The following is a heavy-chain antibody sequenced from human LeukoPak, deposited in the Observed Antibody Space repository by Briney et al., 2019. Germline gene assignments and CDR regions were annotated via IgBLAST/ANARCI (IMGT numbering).Heavy chain of an antibody. D-gene: IGHD1-26*01. CDR3: ARDGVGATQPLYYYGMDV. V-gene: IGHV1-18*01. CDR1: GYTFTSYG. J-gene: IGHJ6*02. Sequence: ASVKVSCKASGYTFTSYGISWVRQAPGQGLEWMGWISAYNGNTNYAQKLQGRVTMTTDTSTSTAYMELGSLRSDDTAVYYCARDGVGATQPLYYYGMDVWGQGTTATVSS. CDR2: ISAYNGNT.